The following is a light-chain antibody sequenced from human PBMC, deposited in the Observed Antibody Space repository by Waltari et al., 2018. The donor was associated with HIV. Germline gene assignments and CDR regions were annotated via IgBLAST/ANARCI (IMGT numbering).Light chain of an antibody. V-gene: IGLV2-14*03. J-gene: IGLJ2*01. Sequence: QSALTQPASVSGSPGQSVTISCTGTPSDFGRYNSVSWYQQHPGNVPKVIIYEVTSRPSGVPHRFSGSRSGNTASLTISGLQAEDEAVYYCSTHTTSDTLIFGGGTKLTVL. CDR2: EVT. CDR3: STHTTSDTLI. CDR1: PSDFGRYNS.